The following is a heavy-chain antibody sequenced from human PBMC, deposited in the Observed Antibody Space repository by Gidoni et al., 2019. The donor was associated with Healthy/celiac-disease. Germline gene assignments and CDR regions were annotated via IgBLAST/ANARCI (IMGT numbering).Heavy chain of an antibody. Sequence: QVQLQQLCALLLQPSKTLSLTCALYGGYFSGYYWSLIRQPPGKGLEWIGEINHSGSTNYNPSLKSRGTISEDMSKRQFSLKLRSVTAAETAVYYCARGKGYSYGYRYWGQGTLVTVSS. V-gene: IGHV4-34*01. J-gene: IGHJ4*02. CDR1: GGYFSGYY. D-gene: IGHD5-18*01. CDR3: ARGKGYSYGYRY. CDR2: INHSGST.